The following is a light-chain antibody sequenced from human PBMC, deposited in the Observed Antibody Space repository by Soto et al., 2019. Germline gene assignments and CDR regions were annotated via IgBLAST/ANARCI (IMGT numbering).Light chain of an antibody. V-gene: IGKV3-15*01. CDR2: GAS. J-gene: IGKJ2*01. Sequence: EVVVTQSPATLSLSPGERATLSCRASQSVSSNLAWYQQKPGQAPRLVIYGASTRATGISARFSGSGSGTEFTLTISSLQSEDFAVYYCQQYNNGPPYAVGLGTKLEIK. CDR1: QSVSSN. CDR3: QQYNNGPPYA.